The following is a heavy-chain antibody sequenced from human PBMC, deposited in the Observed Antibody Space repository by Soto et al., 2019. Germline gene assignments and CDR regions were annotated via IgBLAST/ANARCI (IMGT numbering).Heavy chain of an antibody. CDR3: ALQLWLPFANFDY. Sequence: QLQLQESGPGLVKPSETLSLTCTVSGGSISSSSYYWGWIRQPPGKGLEWIGSIYYSGSTYYNPSLKTRVTISVDTSKNQFSLKLSSVTAADTAVYYCALQLWLPFANFDYWGQGTLVTVSS. CDR2: IYYSGST. V-gene: IGHV4-39*01. CDR1: GGSISSSSYY. D-gene: IGHD5-18*01. J-gene: IGHJ4*02.